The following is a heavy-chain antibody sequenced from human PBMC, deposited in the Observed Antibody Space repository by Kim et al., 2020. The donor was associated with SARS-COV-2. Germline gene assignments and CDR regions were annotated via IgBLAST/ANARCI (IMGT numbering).Heavy chain of an antibody. V-gene: IGHV4-34*01. D-gene: IGHD3-3*01. CDR1: GGSFSGYY. CDR2: INHSGST. Sequence: SETLSLTCAVYGGSFSGYYWSWIRQPPGKGLEWIGEINHSGSTKYNPSLKSRVTISVDTSKNQFSLKQSTVTAADTAVYYCARFMNYDFWSGYPQGLFDYWGQGALVTVSS. J-gene: IGHJ4*02. CDR3: ARFMNYDFWSGYPQGLFDY.